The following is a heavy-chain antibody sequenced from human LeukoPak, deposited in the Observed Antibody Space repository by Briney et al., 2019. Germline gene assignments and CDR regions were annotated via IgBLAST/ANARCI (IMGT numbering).Heavy chain of an antibody. CDR1: GYTFTGYY. V-gene: IGHV1-69*05. D-gene: IGHD6-13*01. CDR3: AREGQQLVVCYFDY. J-gene: IGHJ4*02. CDR2: IIPIFGTA. Sequence: VASVKVSCKASGYTFTGYYMHWVRQAPGQGLEWMGRIIPIFGTANYAQKFQGRVTITTDESTSTAYMELSSLRSEDTAVYYCAREGQQLVVCYFDYWGQGTLVTVSS.